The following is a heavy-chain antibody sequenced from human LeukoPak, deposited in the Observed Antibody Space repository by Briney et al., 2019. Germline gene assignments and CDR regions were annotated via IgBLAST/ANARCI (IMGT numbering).Heavy chain of an antibody. CDR3: AKGRGFTSSTCYNY. D-gene: IGHD2-2*02. Sequence: PGGSLRLSCAASGFTFSNYAMSWVRQAPGKGLEWVSPISGSGDSTSYADSVKGRFTISRDNSKNTLYLQMNSLRAEDTAVYCCAKGRGFTSSTCYNYWGQGTLVTVSS. J-gene: IGHJ4*02. V-gene: IGHV3-23*01. CDR2: ISGSGDST. CDR1: GFTFSNYA.